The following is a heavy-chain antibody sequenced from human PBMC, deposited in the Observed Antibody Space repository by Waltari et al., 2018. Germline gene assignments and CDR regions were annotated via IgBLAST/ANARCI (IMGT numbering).Heavy chain of an antibody. CDR3: ASNPPGIAAAGAFDY. Sequence: QVQLVESGGGVVQPGRSLRLSCAASGFTFSSYGMHWVRQAPGKGLEWVAVIWYDGSNKYYADFVKGRFTISRDNSKNTLYLQMNSLRAEDTAMYYCASNPPGIAAAGAFDYWGQGTLVTVSS. CDR1: GFTFSSYG. V-gene: IGHV3-33*08. J-gene: IGHJ4*02. CDR2: IWYDGSNK. D-gene: IGHD6-13*01.